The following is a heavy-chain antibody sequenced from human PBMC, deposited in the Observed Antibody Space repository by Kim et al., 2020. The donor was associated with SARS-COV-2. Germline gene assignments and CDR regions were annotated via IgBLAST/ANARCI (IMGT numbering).Heavy chain of an antibody. CDR1: GFTFSSYS. V-gene: IGHV3-21*01. CDR2: ISSSSSYI. Sequence: GGSLRLSCAASGFTFSSYSMNWVRQAPGKGLEWVSSISSSSSYIYYADSVKGRFTISRDNAKNSLYLQMNSLRAEDTAVYYCARGTAYYDILTGYPYYYYYYMDVWGKGTTVTVSS. CDR3: ARGTAYYDILTGYPYYYYYYMDV. D-gene: IGHD3-9*01. J-gene: IGHJ6*03.